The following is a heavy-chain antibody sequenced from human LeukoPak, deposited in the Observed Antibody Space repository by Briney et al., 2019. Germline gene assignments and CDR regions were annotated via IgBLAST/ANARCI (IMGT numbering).Heavy chain of an antibody. CDR3: ARVSLRAFDI. Sequence: KPSETLSLTCTVSDGSISSYYWSWIRQTPGKGLEWIGYIYYSGSTNYNPSLKSRVTISVDTSKNQFSLKLSSVTAADTAVYYCARVSLRAFDIWGQGTMVTVSS. CDR1: DGSISSYY. V-gene: IGHV4-59*01. J-gene: IGHJ3*02. CDR2: IYYSGST.